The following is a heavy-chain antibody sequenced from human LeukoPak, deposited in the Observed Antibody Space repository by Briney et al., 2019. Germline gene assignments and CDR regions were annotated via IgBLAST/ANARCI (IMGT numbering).Heavy chain of an antibody. Sequence: SETLSLTCPVSGGSVSSYYWSWLRQPPGKGLEWIGYIYYSGSTKYNPSLKSRVTISVDPSKNQFSLKLSSVTAADTAVYYCARDPALLSSGWYFDLWGRGTPVTVSS. D-gene: IGHD2-15*01. J-gene: IGHJ2*01. V-gene: IGHV4-59*02. CDR1: GGSVSSYY. CDR2: IYYSGST. CDR3: ARDPALLSSGWYFDL.